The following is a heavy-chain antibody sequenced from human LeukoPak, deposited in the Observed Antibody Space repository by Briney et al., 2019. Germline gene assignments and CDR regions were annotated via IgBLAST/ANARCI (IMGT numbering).Heavy chain of an antibody. Sequence: ASVKVSCKASGFTFTSSAMQWVRQARGQRLEWIGWIVVGSGNTNYAQKFQERVTITRDMSTSTAYMELSSLRSEDTAVYYCARESLITFGGVIAPAFDYWGQGTLVTVSS. CDR2: IVVGSGNT. V-gene: IGHV1-58*02. CDR3: ARESLITFGGVIAPAFDY. CDR1: GFTFTSSA. J-gene: IGHJ4*02. D-gene: IGHD3-16*02.